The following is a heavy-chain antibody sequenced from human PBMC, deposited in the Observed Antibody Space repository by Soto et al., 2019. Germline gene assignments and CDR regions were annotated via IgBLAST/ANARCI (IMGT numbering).Heavy chain of an antibody. Sequence: SQTLSLTCAISGDSVSSNSAAWNWIRQSPSRGLEWLGRTYYRSKWYNDYAVSVKSRITINPDTSKNQFSLQLNSVTPEETAVYYCARDEGRYYDILTGYYPDAFDIWGQGTMVTVSS. CDR3: ARDEGRYYDILTGYYPDAFDI. CDR2: TYYRSKWYN. V-gene: IGHV6-1*01. J-gene: IGHJ3*02. D-gene: IGHD3-9*01. CDR1: GDSVSSNSAA.